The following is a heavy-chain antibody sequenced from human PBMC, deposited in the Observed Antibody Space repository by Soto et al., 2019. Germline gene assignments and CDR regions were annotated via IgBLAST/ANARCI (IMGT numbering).Heavy chain of an antibody. CDR3: ARVRDWFDP. V-gene: IGHV4-61*01. CDR2: IYYSGST. CDR1: GGSVSSGSYY. D-gene: IGHD3-3*01. J-gene: IGHJ5*02. Sequence: SETLSLTCTVSGGSVSSGSYYWSWIRQPPGKGLEWIGYIYYSGSTNYNPSLKSRVTISVDTSKNQFSLRLTSVTAAGTAVYYCARVRDWFDPWGQGTLVTVSS.